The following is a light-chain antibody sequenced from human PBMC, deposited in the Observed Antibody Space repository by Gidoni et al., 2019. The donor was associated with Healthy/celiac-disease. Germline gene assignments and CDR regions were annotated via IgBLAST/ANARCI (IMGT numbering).Light chain of an antibody. CDR3: QQSYSTPRT. J-gene: IGKJ1*01. CDR2: AAS. V-gene: IGKV1-39*01. Sequence: DIQMTQSPSSLSASVGDRVTITCRASQSISSYLNWYQPKPGKAPKLLLYAASSLQSGVPSRFSGSGSGTDFTLTISRLQPEDFATYYCQQSYSTPRTFGQGTKVEIK. CDR1: QSISSY.